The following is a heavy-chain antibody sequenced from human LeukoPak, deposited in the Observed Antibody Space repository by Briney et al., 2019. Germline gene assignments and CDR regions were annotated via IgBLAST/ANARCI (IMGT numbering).Heavy chain of an antibody. V-gene: IGHV4-34*01. CDR1: GGSISSYY. CDR3: ASMGKDYYDSSGPDY. D-gene: IGHD3-22*01. J-gene: IGHJ4*02. Sequence: SETLSLTCTVSGGSISSYYWSWIRQPPGKGLEWIGEINHSGSTNYNPSLKSRVTISVDTSKNQFSLKLSSVTAADTAVYYCASMGKDYYDSSGPDYWGQGTLVTVSS. CDR2: INHSGST.